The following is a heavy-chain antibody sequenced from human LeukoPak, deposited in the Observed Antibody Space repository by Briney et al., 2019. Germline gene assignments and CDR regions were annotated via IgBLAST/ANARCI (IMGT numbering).Heavy chain of an antibody. CDR3: ARFEYSYGYHIYYGMDV. V-gene: IGHV4-31*03. CDR2: IYYSGST. CDR1: GGSISSGGYY. J-gene: IGHJ6*02. Sequence: PSQTLSLTCTVSGGSISSGGYYWSWIRQHPGKGLEWIGYIYYSGSTYYNPSLKSRVTISVDTSKNQFSLKLSSVTAADTAVYYCARFEYSYGYHIYYGMDVWGQGTTVTVPS. D-gene: IGHD5-18*01.